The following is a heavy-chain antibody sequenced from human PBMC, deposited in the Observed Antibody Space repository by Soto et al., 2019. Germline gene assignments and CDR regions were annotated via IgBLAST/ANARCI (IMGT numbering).Heavy chain of an antibody. Sequence: GGSLRLSCAASGFTFDDYAMHWVRQAPGKGLEWVSGISWNSGSTGYADSVKGRFTISRDNVKNSLYLHMNSLRAEDTALYYCAKDRYDYYGSESNYGMDVWGQGTTVTVS. CDR1: GFTFDDYA. D-gene: IGHD3-10*01. V-gene: IGHV3-9*01. CDR2: ISWNSGST. J-gene: IGHJ6*02. CDR3: AKDRYDYYGSESNYGMDV.